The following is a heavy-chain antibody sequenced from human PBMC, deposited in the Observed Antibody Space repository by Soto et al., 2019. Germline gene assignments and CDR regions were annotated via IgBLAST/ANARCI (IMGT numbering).Heavy chain of an antibody. V-gene: IGHV4-30-2*01. CDR3: ARVPDY. J-gene: IGHJ4*02. CDR1: GGSISSGGYS. CDR2: IYHSVST. Sequence: QLQLLESGSGLVKPSQHLSLTCAVSGGSISSGGYSWGWIRQPPGKGLEWIGYIYHSVSTYYNPSLKSRVTIAVDRSKNQFSLRLSSVTAADTAVYYCARVPDYWGQGTLVTVSS.